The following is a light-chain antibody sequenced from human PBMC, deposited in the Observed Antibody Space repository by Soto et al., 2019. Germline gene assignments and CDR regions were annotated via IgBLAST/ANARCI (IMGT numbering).Light chain of an antibody. V-gene: IGKV3-11*01. CDR3: QQRSNWPPRYT. J-gene: IGKJ2*01. CDR1: QSVSSY. CDR2: DAS. Sequence: EIVLTQSPATLSLSPGERATHSCRASQSVSSYLAWYQQKPGQAPRLLIYDASNRATGIPARFSGSGSGTDFTLTISSLEPEDFAVYYCQQRSNWPPRYTFGQGTKVDIK.